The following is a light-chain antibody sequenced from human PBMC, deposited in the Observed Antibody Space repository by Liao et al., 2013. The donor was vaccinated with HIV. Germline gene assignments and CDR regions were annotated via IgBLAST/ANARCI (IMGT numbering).Light chain of an antibody. Sequence: SYELTQPSSVSVSPGQTAKITCSGDVLAKKYARWFQQKPGQAPVLVIHKDSERRSGIPERFSGSSSGTTVTLTINGAQVEDEADYYCQIWDSNSDHWVFGGGTKLTVL. CDR3: QIWDSNSDHWV. V-gene: IGLV3-27*01. J-gene: IGLJ3*02. CDR2: KDS. CDR1: VLAKKY.